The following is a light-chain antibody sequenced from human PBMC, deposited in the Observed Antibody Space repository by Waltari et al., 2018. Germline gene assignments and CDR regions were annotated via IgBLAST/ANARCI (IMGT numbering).Light chain of an antibody. J-gene: IGKJ1*01. CDR1: QSVGRS. V-gene: IGKV3-20*01. CDR2: AAS. Sequence: EIVLTQSPGTLSLSPGERATLSCRASQSVGRSLAWYQQKPGQAPRLLIFAASSRATGIPDRFSGSGSGTDFSLSISRMEPEDPAVYYCQHYVRLPATFGQGTKVEIK. CDR3: QHYVRLPAT.